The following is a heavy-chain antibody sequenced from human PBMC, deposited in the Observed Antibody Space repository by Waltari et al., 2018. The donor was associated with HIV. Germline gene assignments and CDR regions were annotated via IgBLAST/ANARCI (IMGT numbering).Heavy chain of an antibody. CDR1: GFTFSNSG. CDR3: VKDRGTFTMINEY. J-gene: IGHJ4*02. D-gene: IGHD3-22*01. Sequence: QVQLVESGGGVVQPGRSLRLSCAASGFTFSNSGMHWVRQAPGKGLEWVSVISYDGNNKNYADSVKGRFTISRDNSKNTLYLQMNSLRADDTALYYCVKDRGTFTMINEYWGQGTLVTVSS. V-gene: IGHV3-30*18. CDR2: ISYDGNNK.